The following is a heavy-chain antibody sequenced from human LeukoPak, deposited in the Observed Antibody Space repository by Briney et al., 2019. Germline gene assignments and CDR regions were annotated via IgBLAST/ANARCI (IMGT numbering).Heavy chain of an antibody. V-gene: IGHV4-34*01. D-gene: IGHD4-11*01. Sequence: SETLSLTCAVYGGSFSGYYWSWIRQPPGKGLEWIGEITHSGSTNYNSSLKSRVTISVDTSKNQFSLKLNSVTAADTAVYYCARDYTTWGQGTMVTVSS. CDR2: ITHSGST. J-gene: IGHJ3*01. CDR1: GGSFSGYY. CDR3: ARDYTT.